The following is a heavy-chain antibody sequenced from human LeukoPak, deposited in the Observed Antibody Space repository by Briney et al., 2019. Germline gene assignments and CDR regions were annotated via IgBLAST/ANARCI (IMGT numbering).Heavy chain of an antibody. CDR2: IIPILGIA. CDR3: ARDTGGYSYGKGFDY. J-gene: IGHJ4*02. D-gene: IGHD5-18*01. CDR1: GGTFSSYA. V-gene: IGHV1-69*04. Sequence: GSSVTVSCTASGGTFSSYAISWVRHAPGQGLEWMGGIIPILGIANYAQKFQGRVTITADKSTSTAYMELSSLRSEDTAVYYCARDTGGYSYGKGFDYWGQGTLVTVSS.